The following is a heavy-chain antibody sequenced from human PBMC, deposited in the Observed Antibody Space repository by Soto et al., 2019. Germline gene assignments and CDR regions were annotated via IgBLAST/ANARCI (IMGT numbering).Heavy chain of an antibody. J-gene: IGHJ6*03. Sequence: GGSLRLSCAASGFTFSSYWMSWVRQAPGKGLEWVANIKQDGSEKYYVDSVKGRFTISRDNAENSLYLQMNSLRAEDTAVYYCARDEAMVRGLLDYYYYYMDVWGKG. D-gene: IGHD3-10*01. CDR1: GFTFSSYW. CDR2: IKQDGSEK. CDR3: ARDEAMVRGLLDYYYYYMDV. V-gene: IGHV3-7*01.